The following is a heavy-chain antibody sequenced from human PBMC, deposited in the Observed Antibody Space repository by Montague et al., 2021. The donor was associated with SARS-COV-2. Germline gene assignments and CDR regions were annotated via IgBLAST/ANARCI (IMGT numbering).Heavy chain of an antibody. D-gene: IGHD3-10*01. Sequence: SETLSLTCTVSGDSIGTSYWAWIRQPPGKGLEWIGYVYYSGRSSYNSSLKSRVTISVDTSKNQVSLNLRSVTAADTAVYYCARSLDPSGTYYLPYWGQGTLVTVSS. CDR3: ARSLDPSGTYYLPY. J-gene: IGHJ4*02. V-gene: IGHV4-59*01. CDR2: VYYSGRS. CDR1: GDSIGTSY.